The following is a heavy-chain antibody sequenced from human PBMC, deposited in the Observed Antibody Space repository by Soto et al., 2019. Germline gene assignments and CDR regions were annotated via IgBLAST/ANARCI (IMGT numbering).Heavy chain of an antibody. V-gene: IGHV3-23*01. CDR2: ISGSGGRT. Sequence: GGSLRLSCAASGFTFSSYAMSWVRQAPGKGLEWVSTISGSGGRTYYADSVKGRFTISRDNSKNTLYLQMNSLRAEDTAVYYCAKDRKSGSGWYWDYWGQGTLVTVSS. CDR3: AKDRKSGSGWYWDY. CDR1: GFTFSSYA. J-gene: IGHJ4*02. D-gene: IGHD6-19*01.